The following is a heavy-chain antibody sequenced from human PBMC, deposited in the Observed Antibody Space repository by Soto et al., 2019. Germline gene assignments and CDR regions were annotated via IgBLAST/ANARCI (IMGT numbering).Heavy chain of an antibody. J-gene: IGHJ3*02. CDR3: ARDSRSSGWNAFDI. CDR1: GYTFTSYG. Sequence: VASVKVSCKASGYTFTSYGISWVRQAPGQGLEWMGWISAYNGNTNYAQKLQGRVTMTTDTSTSTAYMELRSLRSDDTAVYYCARDSRSSGWNAFDIWGQGTMVTVSS. D-gene: IGHD6-19*01. CDR2: ISAYNGNT. V-gene: IGHV1-18*01.